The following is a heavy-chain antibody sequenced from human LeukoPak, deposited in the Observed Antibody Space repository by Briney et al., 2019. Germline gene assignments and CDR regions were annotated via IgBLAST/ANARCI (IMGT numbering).Heavy chain of an antibody. D-gene: IGHD3-10*01. J-gene: IGHJ6*02. Sequence: PSEALSLTCTVSGGSISSYYWSWIRQPAGKGLEWIGRIYTSGSTNYNPSLESRVTMSVDTSKNQFSLKLSSVTAADTAVYYCARVGIYYGMDVWGQGTTVTVSS. CDR1: GGSISSYY. V-gene: IGHV4-4*07. CDR2: IYTSGST. CDR3: ARVGIYYGMDV.